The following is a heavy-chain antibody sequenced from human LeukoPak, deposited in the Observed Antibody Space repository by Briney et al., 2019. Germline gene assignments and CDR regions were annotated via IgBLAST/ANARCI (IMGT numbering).Heavy chain of an antibody. J-gene: IGHJ4*02. CDR2: IRGTGDTT. CDR3: AKGTYGSGTYGAHDY. D-gene: IGHD3-10*01. CDR1: GFTFISYG. Sequence: GGSLRLSCAASGFTFISYGMSWVRQAPGKGLEWVSAIRGTGDTTYYADSVKGRFTISRDNSKNTLYLQMNSVRVGDTAVYYCAKGTYGSGTYGAHDYWGQGTLVTVSS. V-gene: IGHV3-23*01.